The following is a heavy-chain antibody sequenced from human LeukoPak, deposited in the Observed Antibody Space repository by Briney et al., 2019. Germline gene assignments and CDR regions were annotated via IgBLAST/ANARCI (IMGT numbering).Heavy chain of an antibody. CDR3: AKTYYGSGSYAPNYFDY. J-gene: IGHJ4*02. CDR1: GFTFSSYG. Sequence: GGSLRLSCAASGFTFSSYGMSWVRQAPGKGLEWVSAISGSGGSTYHTDSVKGRFTISRDNSKNTLYLQMNSLRAEDTAVYYCAKTYYGSGSYAPNYFDYWGQGTLVTVSS. D-gene: IGHD3-10*01. V-gene: IGHV3-23*01. CDR2: ISGSGGST.